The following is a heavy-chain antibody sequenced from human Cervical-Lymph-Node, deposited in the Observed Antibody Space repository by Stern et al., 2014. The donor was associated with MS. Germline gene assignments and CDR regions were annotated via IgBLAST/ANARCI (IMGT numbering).Heavy chain of an antibody. J-gene: IGHJ4*02. CDR3: VGHSPSMTSDFFAL. D-gene: IGHD4-11*01. CDR1: GFSLDTSGMG. CDR2: ILWDGEE. V-gene: IGHV2-70*13. Sequence: QVTLRESGPALVKPTQSLTLTCSFSGFSLDTSGMGVGWIRQPPGKALEWLALILWDGEEQYSKSLKTRLRISKDTPKNQVVLRMTNMDLDDTATYFCVGHSPSMTSDFFALGGQGTLVTVSS.